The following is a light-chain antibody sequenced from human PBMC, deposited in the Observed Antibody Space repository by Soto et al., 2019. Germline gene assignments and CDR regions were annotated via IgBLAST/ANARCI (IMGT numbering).Light chain of an antibody. CDR3: QQYNNWWT. J-gene: IGKJ1*01. CDR2: DAS. Sequence: EIVLTQSPATLSLSPGERATLSCRASQSVSSYLAWYQQKPGQAPRLLIYDASNRATGIPARFSGGGSGTDFTLTISRLEPEDFAVYYCQQYNNWWTFGQGTKVDI. V-gene: IGKV3-11*01. CDR1: QSVSSY.